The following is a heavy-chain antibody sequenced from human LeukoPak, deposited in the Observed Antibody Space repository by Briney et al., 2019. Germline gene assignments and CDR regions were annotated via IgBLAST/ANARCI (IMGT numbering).Heavy chain of an antibody. J-gene: IGHJ4*02. V-gene: IGHV4-39*01. CDR2: IYYSGST. CDR1: GGSISSSSYY. D-gene: IGHD3-22*01. Sequence: SETLSLTCTVSGGSISSSSYYWGWIRQPPGKGLEWIGSIYYSGSTYYNPFLKSRVTISVDTSKNQLSLKLSSVTAADTAVYYCARQYFRRKTYYYDSSGYSDYWGQGTLVTVSS. CDR3: ARQYFRRKTYYYDSSGYSDY.